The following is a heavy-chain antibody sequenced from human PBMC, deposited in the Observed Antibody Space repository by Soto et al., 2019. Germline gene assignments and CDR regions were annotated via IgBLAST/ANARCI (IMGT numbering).Heavy chain of an antibody. Sequence: ASVKVSCKASGYTFTSYAMHWVRQAPGQRLEWMGWINAGNGNTKYSQKFQGRVTITRDTSASTAYMELSSLRSEDTAVYYCARGDEQPSDSSGWYDYWGQGTLVTVSS. J-gene: IGHJ4*02. CDR3: ARGDEQPSDSSGWYDY. V-gene: IGHV1-3*01. D-gene: IGHD6-19*01. CDR1: GYTFTSYA. CDR2: INAGNGNT.